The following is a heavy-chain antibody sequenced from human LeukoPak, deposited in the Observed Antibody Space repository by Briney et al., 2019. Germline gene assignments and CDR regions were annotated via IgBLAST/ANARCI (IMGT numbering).Heavy chain of an antibody. CDR1: VYTFTGYD. Sequence: ASVKVSCKASVYTFTGYDINWVRQATGQGLEWMGWMNPNSGNTGYAQKFQGRVTITRNTSISTAYMEQSSLRSEDTAVYYCARRVALHSSSPPYYFDYWGQGTLVTVSS. J-gene: IGHJ4*02. CDR2: MNPNSGNT. D-gene: IGHD6-6*01. V-gene: IGHV1-8*03. CDR3: ARRVALHSSSPPYYFDY.